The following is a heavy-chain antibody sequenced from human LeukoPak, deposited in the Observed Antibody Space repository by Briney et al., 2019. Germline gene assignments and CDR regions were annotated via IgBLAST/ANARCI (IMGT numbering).Heavy chain of an antibody. CDR2: IYPGDSDT. D-gene: IGHD2-15*01. CDR3: ARHYLGRRYCSGGSCHYYFDY. Sequence: GESLKISCKGSGDSFTSYWIGWVRQMPGKGLEWMGIIYPGDSDTRYSPSFQGQVTISADKSISTAYLQWSSLKASDTAMYYCARHYLGRRYCSGGSCHYYFDYWGQGTLVTVSS. V-gene: IGHV5-51*01. CDR1: GDSFTSYW. J-gene: IGHJ4*02.